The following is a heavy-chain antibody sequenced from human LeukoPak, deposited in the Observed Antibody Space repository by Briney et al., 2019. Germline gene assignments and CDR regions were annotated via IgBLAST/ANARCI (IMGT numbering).Heavy chain of an antibody. D-gene: IGHD6-6*01. Sequence: PGGSLRLSCAASGFTFSSYSMNWVRQAPGKGLEWVSSISSSSSYIYYADSVKGRFTISRDNAKNLLYLQMNSLRAEDTAVYYCARAEDSSSFLDYWGQGTLVTVSS. J-gene: IGHJ4*02. CDR2: ISSSSSYI. CDR3: ARAEDSSSFLDY. CDR1: GFTFSSYS. V-gene: IGHV3-21*01.